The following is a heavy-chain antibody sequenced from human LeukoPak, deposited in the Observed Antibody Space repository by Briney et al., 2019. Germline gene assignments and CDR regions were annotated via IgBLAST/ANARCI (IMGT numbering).Heavy chain of an antibody. Sequence: GGSLRLSCAASGFTFSSYWMSWVRQAPGKGLEWVAVISYDGSNKYYADSVKGRFTISRDNSKNTLYLQMNSLRAEDTAVYYCARAGYSGYNQFDPWGQGTLVTVSS. D-gene: IGHD5-12*01. J-gene: IGHJ5*02. CDR1: GFTFSSYW. CDR3: ARAGYSGYNQFDP. CDR2: ISYDGSNK. V-gene: IGHV3-30*03.